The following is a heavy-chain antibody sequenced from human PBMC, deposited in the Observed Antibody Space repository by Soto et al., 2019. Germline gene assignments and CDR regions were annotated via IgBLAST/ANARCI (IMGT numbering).Heavy chain of an antibody. CDR1: GGSFSGDY. J-gene: IGHJ5*02. V-gene: IGHV4-34*01. Sequence: SEALSLSCAGSGGSFSGDYWSWLRQPPGKGRGWIGEINHSGSTNYNPSLRSRVTMSVDTSKNRVSLKLSSVTAAGPGVYDCARGNLLLSFVELLPRRYNWFDPCGQGTLVTVSS. D-gene: IGHD3-10*01. CDR3: ARGNLLLSFVELLPRRYNWFDP. CDR2: INHSGST.